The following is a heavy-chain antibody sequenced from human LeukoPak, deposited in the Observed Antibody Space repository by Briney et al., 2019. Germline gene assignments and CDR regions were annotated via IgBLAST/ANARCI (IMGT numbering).Heavy chain of an antibody. CDR2: GGNSGGT. V-gene: IGHV4-34*01. Sequence: SETLSLTCAVYGGSRNGYYWSWIRQPPGKGLEWIGEGGNSGGTKFNPSLKSRVTISADTSKNQFSLKLSSVTAADTAVYYCAREATYYYDSSGYNDYWGQGTLVTVSS. CDR3: AREATYYYDSSGYNDY. D-gene: IGHD3-22*01. CDR1: GGSRNGYY. J-gene: IGHJ4*02.